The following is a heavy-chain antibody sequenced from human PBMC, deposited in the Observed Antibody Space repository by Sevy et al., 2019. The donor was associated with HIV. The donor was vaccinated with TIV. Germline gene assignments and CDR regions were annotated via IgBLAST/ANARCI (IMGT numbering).Heavy chain of an antibody. V-gene: IGHV3-23*01. CDR3: AKGYCSGGTCPRDYYYYGMDV. CDR1: GFTFSTYA. Sequence: GGSLRLSCAPSGFTFSTYAMNWLRQAPGKGLEWVSSIGGSGRYTYYADSVEGRFTISRDNSKNMLYLQMNSLRVADTAVYYCAKGYCSGGTCPRDYYYYGMDVWGQRTTVTVSS. CDR2: IGGSGRYT. D-gene: IGHD2-15*01. J-gene: IGHJ6*02.